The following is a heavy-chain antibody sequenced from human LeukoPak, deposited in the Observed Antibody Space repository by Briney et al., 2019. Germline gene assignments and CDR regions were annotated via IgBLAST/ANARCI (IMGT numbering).Heavy chain of an antibody. Sequence: GGSLRLSCAASGFTFSSYAMSWVRQAPGKGLEWVSAISGSGGSTYYADSVKGRFTISRDNSKNTLYLEMNSLSAEDTAVYYCATHCSGTACHRDYWGQGTLVTVSS. D-gene: IGHD2-2*01. CDR3: ATHCSGTACHRDY. V-gene: IGHV3-23*01. J-gene: IGHJ4*02. CDR1: GFTFSSYA. CDR2: ISGSGGST.